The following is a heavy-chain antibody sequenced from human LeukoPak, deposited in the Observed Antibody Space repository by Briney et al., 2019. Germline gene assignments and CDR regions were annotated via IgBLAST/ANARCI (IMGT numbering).Heavy chain of an antibody. V-gene: IGHV3-23*01. CDR3: SKETATVGGTREY. D-gene: IGHD6-19*01. Sequence: GGSLRLSSAASGFTFSSYALSWVRQAPGKGLEWVSAISDSGDYTYYADSVKGRFTISRDNSKNTLYQQMNSLRAEDTAVYYCSKETATVGGTREYWGQGTLVTVSS. CDR2: ISDSGDYT. CDR1: GFTFSSYA. J-gene: IGHJ4*02.